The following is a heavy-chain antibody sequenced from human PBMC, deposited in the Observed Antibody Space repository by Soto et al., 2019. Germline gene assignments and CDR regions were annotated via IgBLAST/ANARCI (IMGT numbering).Heavy chain of an antibody. CDR1: GGTFSSYA. Sequence: ASVKVSCKASGGTFSSYAISWVRQAPGQGLEWMGGIIPIFGTTNYAQKFQGRVTMTADESTSTAYMELSRLRSEDTAVYYCARDRFGDYGHYVMDFWGQGSTVIVSS. CDR2: IIPIFGTT. J-gene: IGHJ6*02. V-gene: IGHV1-69*13. D-gene: IGHD4-17*01. CDR3: ARDRFGDYGHYVMDF.